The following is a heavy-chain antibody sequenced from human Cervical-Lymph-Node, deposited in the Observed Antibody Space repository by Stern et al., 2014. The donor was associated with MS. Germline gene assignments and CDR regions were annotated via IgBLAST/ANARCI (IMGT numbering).Heavy chain of an antibody. D-gene: IGHD3-16*01. CDR3: GGGPAARLFDY. V-gene: IGHV3-48*02. CDR2: ISSSSSTI. CDR1: GFTFSSYS. Sequence: EVQLVQSGGGLVQPGGSLRLSCAASGFTFSSYSMNWVRQAPGKGLEWVSYISSSSSTIYYADSVKGRFTISRDNAKNSLYLQMNSRREEDRAVYYGGGGPAARLFDYWGQGTLVTVSS. J-gene: IGHJ4*02.